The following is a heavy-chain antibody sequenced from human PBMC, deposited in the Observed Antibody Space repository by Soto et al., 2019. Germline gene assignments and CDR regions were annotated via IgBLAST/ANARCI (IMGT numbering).Heavy chain of an antibody. D-gene: IGHD3-10*01. CDR3: ARELGGDPLQNCKEAYWFDP. Sequence: PSQTLSLTCAISGDSVSSNSAAWNWIRQSPSRGLEWLGRTYYRSKWYNDYAVSVKSRITINPDTSKNQFSLQLNSVPPEDTAVYYCARELGGDPLQNCKEAYWFDPCGQRTPVTVSS. J-gene: IGHJ5*02. CDR1: GDSVSSNSAA. V-gene: IGHV6-1*01. CDR2: TYYRSKWYN.